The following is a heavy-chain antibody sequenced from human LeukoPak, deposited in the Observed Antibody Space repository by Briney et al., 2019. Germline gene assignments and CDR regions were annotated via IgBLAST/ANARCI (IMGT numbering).Heavy chain of an antibody. CDR3: ARALEGQWLVHYYGMDV. J-gene: IGHJ6*02. V-gene: IGHV3-30*03. CDR1: GFTFSSYG. CDR2: ISYDGSNK. D-gene: IGHD6-19*01. Sequence: PGRSLRLSCAASGFTFSSYGMHWVRQAPGKGLEWVAVISYDGSNKYYADSVKGRFTISRDNSKNTLYQQMNSLRAEDTAVYYCARALEGQWLVHYYGMDVWGQGTTVTVSS.